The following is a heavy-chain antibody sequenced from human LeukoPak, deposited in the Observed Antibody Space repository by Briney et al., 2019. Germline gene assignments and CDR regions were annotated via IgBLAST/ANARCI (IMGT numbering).Heavy chain of an antibody. D-gene: IGHD5-24*01. CDR1: GFTFSSYA. CDR2: ISGSGRST. V-gene: IGHV3-23*01. Sequence: GGSLRLSCAASGFTFSSYAMNWVRQAPGKGLEWVSGISGSGRSTYYADSVKGRFTISRDNSENTLYLQMNSLRAEDTAVYYCAKTPVGMVTLDYWGQGTLVTVSS. CDR3: AKTPVGMVTLDY. J-gene: IGHJ4*02.